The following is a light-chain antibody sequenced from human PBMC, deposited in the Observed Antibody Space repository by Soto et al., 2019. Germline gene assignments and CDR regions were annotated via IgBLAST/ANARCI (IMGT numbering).Light chain of an antibody. CDR2: GAS. Sequence: EIVMTQSPATLSVSPRERSTLSCRASQSVSSTLAWYQQKPGQAPRLLIYGASTRATGIPARFSGSGSGTEFTLTISSLQSEDFAVYYCQQYNNWPLSFGGGTKVDIK. CDR1: QSVSST. J-gene: IGKJ4*01. V-gene: IGKV3-15*01. CDR3: QQYNNWPLS.